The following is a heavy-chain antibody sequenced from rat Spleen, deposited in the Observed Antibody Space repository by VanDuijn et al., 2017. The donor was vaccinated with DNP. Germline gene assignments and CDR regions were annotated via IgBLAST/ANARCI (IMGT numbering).Heavy chain of an antibody. CDR2: INSAGST. J-gene: IGHJ2*01. CDR1: GYSITSSYR. Sequence: EVQLQESGPGLVKPSQSLSLTCSVTGYSITSSYRWNWIRKFPGNKLEWMGYINSAGSTNYNPSLKSRISITRDKSKNQFFLQVNSVTTEDTATYYCATEALDYWGQGVMVTVSS. V-gene: IGHV3-3*01. CDR3: ATEALDY.